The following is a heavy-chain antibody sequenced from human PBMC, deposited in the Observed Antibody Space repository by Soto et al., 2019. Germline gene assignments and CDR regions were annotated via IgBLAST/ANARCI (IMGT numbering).Heavy chain of an antibody. CDR1: GFTFSSYG. J-gene: IGHJ4*02. Sequence: QVQLVESGGGVVQPGRSLRLSCAASGFTFSSYGMHWVRQAPGKGLEWVAVISYDGSNKYYADSVKGRFTISRDNSKNTLYLPMNSLRAEDTAVYYCAKSTLVVVTATYFDYWGQGTLVTVSS. D-gene: IGHD2-21*02. CDR2: ISYDGSNK. CDR3: AKSTLVVVTATYFDY. V-gene: IGHV3-30*18.